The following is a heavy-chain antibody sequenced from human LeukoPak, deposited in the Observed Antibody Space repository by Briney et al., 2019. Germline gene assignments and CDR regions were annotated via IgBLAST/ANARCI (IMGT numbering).Heavy chain of an antibody. V-gene: IGHV1-69*13. CDR2: IIPIFGTA. J-gene: IGHJ6*03. CDR1: GYTFTIYS. D-gene: IGHD2-2*01. CDR3: ASVQRTSSWSYYYYMDV. Sequence: ASVKVSCKTSGYTFTIYSMNWVRQAPGQGLEWMGGIIPIFGTANYAQKFQGRVTITADESTNTAYMELSSLRSDDTAVYYCASVQRTSSWSYYYYMDVWDKGTTVTISS.